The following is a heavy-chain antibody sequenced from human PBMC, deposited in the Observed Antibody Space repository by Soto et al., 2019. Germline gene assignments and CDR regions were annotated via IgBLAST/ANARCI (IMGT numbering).Heavy chain of an antibody. V-gene: IGHV3-30*04. CDR2: VSDDGRYK. CDR3: ARESVRSTGSSFHYYGMDV. D-gene: IGHD1-1*01. CDR1: GFSFSDSA. Sequence: QVQLVESGGGVVQPGRSLRLSCEVSGFSFSDSAIHWVRQAPGKGLEWVAAVSDDGRYKYYADSLEGRFTISSDIFKNTLFLQESVVRADDTAVYYCARESVRSTGSSFHYYGMDVWGQGTTVTVSS. J-gene: IGHJ6*02.